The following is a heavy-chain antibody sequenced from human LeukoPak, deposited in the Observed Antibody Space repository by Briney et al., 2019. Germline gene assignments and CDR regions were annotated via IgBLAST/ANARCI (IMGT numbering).Heavy chain of an antibody. J-gene: IGHJ4*02. Sequence: GGSLRLSCAASGFFAMSWVRQAPGKGLEWVSGISGSGGFSYYADSVKGRFTISRDNSKNTLYLQMNSLRAEDTALYFCARGAFYDYWGQGTLVTVSS. CDR1: GFFA. D-gene: IGHD2/OR15-2a*01. CDR2: ISGSGGFS. V-gene: IGHV3-23*01. CDR3: ARGAFYDY.